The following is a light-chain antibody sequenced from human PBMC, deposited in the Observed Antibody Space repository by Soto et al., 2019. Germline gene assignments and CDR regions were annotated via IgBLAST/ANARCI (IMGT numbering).Light chain of an antibody. CDR1: QSISSY. Sequence: DIQMTQSPSSLSASVGDRVTITCRASQSISSYLNWYQQKPGKAPKRLIYAASSLQSGVPSRFSGSGSRTDFTLTIISLQPEDLATYYCQQSYSTLITFGQGTRLEIK. CDR3: QQSYSTLIT. J-gene: IGKJ5*01. V-gene: IGKV1-39*01. CDR2: AAS.